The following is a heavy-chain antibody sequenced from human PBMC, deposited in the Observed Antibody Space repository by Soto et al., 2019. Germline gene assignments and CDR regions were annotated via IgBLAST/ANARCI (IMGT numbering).Heavy chain of an antibody. Sequence: QVQLVQSGAEVKKTGASVKDSCKASGYSFTTYYMHWVRQAPGQGLEWMGVINPSGGSTSYAQKFQGRVTMTRDTSTSTLYMELSSLRSEDTAMYFCARSNDYVWGSYRLDAFDFWGQGTMVSVSS. CDR2: INPSGGST. CDR1: GYSFTTYY. J-gene: IGHJ3*01. CDR3: ARSNDYVWGSYRLDAFDF. V-gene: IGHV1-46*01. D-gene: IGHD3-16*02.